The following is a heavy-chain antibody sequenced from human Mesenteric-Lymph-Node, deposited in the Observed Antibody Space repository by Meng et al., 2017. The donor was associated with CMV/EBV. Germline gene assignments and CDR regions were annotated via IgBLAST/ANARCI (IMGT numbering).Heavy chain of an antibody. Sequence: LQQLGSGLMKSAQTLAVTCTSSGDSISSNKDAWKWIRHTSSRELQWLGWTYYRSGSYNDYAVSVKSRISVHLDTSHNQLSLHLNFVTTEDTAVYYCAYFGDLPPRWWGQGTLVTVSS. CDR2: TYYRSGSYN. V-gene: IGHV6-1*01. CDR1: GDSISSNKDA. J-gene: IGHJ4*02. D-gene: IGHD3-16*01. CDR3: AYFGDLPPRW.